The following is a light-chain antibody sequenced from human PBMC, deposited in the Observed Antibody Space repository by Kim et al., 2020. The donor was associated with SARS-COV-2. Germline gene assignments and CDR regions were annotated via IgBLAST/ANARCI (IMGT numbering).Light chain of an antibody. Sequence: GQRVTISCSGSSSHIGKNTVNWFQQFPGTAPKLLISAYDQRPSGIPDRFSGSKSGTSASLVISGLQSEDEADYYCAVWDDILSSPVFGGGTQLTVL. CDR3: AVWDDILSSPV. V-gene: IGLV1-44*01. J-gene: IGLJ3*02. CDR2: AYD. CDR1: SSHIGKNT.